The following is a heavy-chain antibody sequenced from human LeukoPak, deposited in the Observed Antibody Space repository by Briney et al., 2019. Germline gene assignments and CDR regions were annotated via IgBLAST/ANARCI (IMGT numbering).Heavy chain of an antibody. CDR3: ARDGEGVLGFDY. Sequence: GRSLRLSCAASGFTFSSYGMHWVRQAPGKGLEWVAVISYDGSNLDYADSVKGPFTISRDNSKNTLYLQMNSLRAEDTAIYYCARDGEGVLGFDYWGQGTLVTVSS. D-gene: IGHD2-8*02. J-gene: IGHJ4*02. CDR2: ISYDGSNL. CDR1: GFTFSSYG. V-gene: IGHV3-30-3*01.